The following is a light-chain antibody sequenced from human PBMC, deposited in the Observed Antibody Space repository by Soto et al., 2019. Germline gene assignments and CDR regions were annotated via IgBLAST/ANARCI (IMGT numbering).Light chain of an antibody. V-gene: IGLV1-51*02. Sequence: VLAQPPSGSAAPGQKVTISCSGSTSNIGNNYVSWYQQLPGTAPKLLIYENNKRPSGIPDRFSGSKSGTSATLGITGLQTGDEADYYCGTWDSSLSGCVFGTGTKVTVL. CDR3: GTWDSSLSGCV. CDR1: TSNIGNNY. J-gene: IGLJ1*01. CDR2: ENN.